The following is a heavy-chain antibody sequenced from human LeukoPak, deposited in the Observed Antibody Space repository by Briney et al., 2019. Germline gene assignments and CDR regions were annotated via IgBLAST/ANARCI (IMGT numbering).Heavy chain of an antibody. J-gene: IGHJ4*02. CDR2: ISWNSGSI. CDR3: AKSPYYDILTGYYFDY. D-gene: IGHD3-9*01. Sequence: GRSLRLSCAASGFTFDDYAMHWVRQAPGKGLEWVSGISWNSGSIGYADSVKGRFTISRDYAKNSLYLQMNSLRAEDTALYYCAKSPYYDILTGYYFDYWGQGTLVTVSS. CDR1: GFTFDDYA. V-gene: IGHV3-9*01.